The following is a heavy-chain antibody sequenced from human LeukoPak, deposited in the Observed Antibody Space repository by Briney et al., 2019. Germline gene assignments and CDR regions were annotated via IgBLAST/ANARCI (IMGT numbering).Heavy chain of an antibody. CDR3: ASLGGWKDV. Sequence: SETLSLTCAVYGGSFSGYYWSWIRQPPGKGLEWIGEINHSGSTNYNPSLKGRVTISVDTSKNQFSLKLSSVTAADTAVYYCASLGGWKDVWGKGTTVTVSS. J-gene: IGHJ6*04. D-gene: IGHD3-16*01. V-gene: IGHV4-34*01. CDR2: INHSGST. CDR1: GGSFSGYY.